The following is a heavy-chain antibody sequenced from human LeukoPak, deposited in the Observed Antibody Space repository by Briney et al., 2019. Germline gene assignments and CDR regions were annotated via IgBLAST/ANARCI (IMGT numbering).Heavy chain of an antibody. Sequence: PSETLSLTCTVSGGSISSYYWSWIRQPPGKGLEWIGYIYYSGSTNYNPSLKSRVTISVDTSKNQFSLKLSSVTAADTAVYYCASGPMVRGAIFDYWGQGTLVTVSS. D-gene: IGHD3-10*01. V-gene: IGHV4-59*12. CDR1: GGSISSYY. CDR2: IYYSGST. J-gene: IGHJ4*02. CDR3: ASGPMVRGAIFDY.